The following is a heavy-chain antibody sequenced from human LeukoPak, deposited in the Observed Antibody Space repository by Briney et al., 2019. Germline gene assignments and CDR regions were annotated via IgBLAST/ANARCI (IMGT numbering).Heavy chain of an antibody. Sequence: GASVKVSCKVSGYTLTELSMHWVRQAPGKGLEWMGGFDPEDGETIYAQKFQGRVTMTEDTSTDTAYMELSSLRSEDTAVYYCATGIPESNKYYRIPYFDYWGQGTLVTVSS. J-gene: IGHJ4*02. CDR3: ATGIPESNKYYRIPYFDY. D-gene: IGHD4-11*01. V-gene: IGHV1-24*01. CDR2: FDPEDGET. CDR1: GYTLTELS.